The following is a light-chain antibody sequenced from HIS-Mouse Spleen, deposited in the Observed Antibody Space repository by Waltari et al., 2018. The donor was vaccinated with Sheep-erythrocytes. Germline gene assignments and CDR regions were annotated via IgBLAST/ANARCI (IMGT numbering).Light chain of an antibody. CDR2: QDS. CDR3: QSADSSGTWV. J-gene: IGLJ3*02. CDR1: NLGDKY. Sequence: SYELTQPPSVSVSPGQTASIPCSGDNLGDKYACWYQQKPGQSPVLVIYQDSKRPSGIPERFSGSNSGNTATLTISGVQAEDEADYYCQSADSSGTWVFGGGTKLTVL. V-gene: IGLV3-1*01.